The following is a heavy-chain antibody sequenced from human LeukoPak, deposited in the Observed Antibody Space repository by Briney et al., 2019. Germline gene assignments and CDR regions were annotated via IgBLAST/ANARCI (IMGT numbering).Heavy chain of an antibody. V-gene: IGHV3-23*01. CDR1: GFTFNSYA. D-gene: IGHD1-14*01. J-gene: IGHJ4*02. CDR3: AKDGINALTYYFDC. CDR2: NSGSGGST. Sequence: PGGSLRHSCAASGFTFNSYAMSWVRQAPGKGLEWVSGNSGSGGSTNYAEYVKGRFTISRDNSKNTLYLQMNSLRAEDTAVYYYAKDGINALTYYFDCWGQGTLVTVSS.